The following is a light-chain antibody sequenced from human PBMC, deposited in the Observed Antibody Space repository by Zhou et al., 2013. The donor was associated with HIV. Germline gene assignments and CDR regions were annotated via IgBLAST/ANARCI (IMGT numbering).Light chain of an antibody. V-gene: IGKV3-11*01. Sequence: EIVLTQSPATLSLSPGERATLSCTASQSVRSYLAWYQQKPGQAPRLLIFDASNRATGIPARFSGSGSGTDFTLTISSMQSEDFAVYYCQQYNNWPWTFGQGTKVEIK. CDR2: DAS. CDR3: QQYNNWPWT. J-gene: IGKJ1*01. CDR1: QSVRSY.